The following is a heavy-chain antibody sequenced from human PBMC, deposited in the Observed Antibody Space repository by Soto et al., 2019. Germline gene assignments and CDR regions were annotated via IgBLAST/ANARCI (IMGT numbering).Heavy chain of an antibody. CDR2: IHHSGST. V-gene: IGHV4-38-2*01. D-gene: IGHD5-12*01. CDR3: ERASVYVPGGY. Sequence: PSETLSLTCAVSGYPISSGYYWGWIRQPPGKGLEWIGIIHHSGSTYYNPSLRSRITISVDTSKNQFSLKMPSVTAADTAVYYCERASVYVPGGYWGQGILVCVSS. J-gene: IGHJ4*02. CDR1: GYPISSGYY.